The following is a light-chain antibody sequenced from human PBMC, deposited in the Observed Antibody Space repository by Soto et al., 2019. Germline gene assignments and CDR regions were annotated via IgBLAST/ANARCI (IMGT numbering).Light chain of an antibody. V-gene: IGLV2-14*01. CDR2: AVS. CDR1: SSDIGAYNY. CDR3: SSYTTTSSLV. J-gene: IGLJ1*01. Sequence: QSALTQPASVSGSPGQSITFSCTGTSSDIGAYNYVSWYQHHPGKPPKLMIYAVSSRPSGVSSRFSGSKSANTASLTISGLQAEDEADYYCSSYTTTSSLVFGTGTKVTVL.